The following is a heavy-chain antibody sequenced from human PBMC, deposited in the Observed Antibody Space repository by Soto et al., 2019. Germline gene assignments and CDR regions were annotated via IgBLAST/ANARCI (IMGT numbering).Heavy chain of an antibody. D-gene: IGHD3-3*01. V-gene: IGHV4-59*01. CDR2: IYYSGST. J-gene: IGHJ6*02. Sequence: SETLSLTCTVSGGSISSYYWSWIRQPPGKGLEWIGYIYYSGSTNYNPSLKSRVTISVDTSKNQFSLKLSSVTAADTAVYYCARDSLHYEEDYYYYYGMDVWGQGTTVTVSS. CDR3: ARDSLHYEEDYYYYYGMDV. CDR1: GGSISSYY.